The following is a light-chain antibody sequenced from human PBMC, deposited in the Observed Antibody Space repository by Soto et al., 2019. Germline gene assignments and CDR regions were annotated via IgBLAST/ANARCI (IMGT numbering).Light chain of an antibody. V-gene: IGLV1-40*01. J-gene: IGLJ3*02. Sequence: QSVLTQPPSVSGAPGQRVTISCTGSSSNTGAGYDVHWYQQFPGMAPKLLIFGNYERPSGVPDRFSGSKSGASASLAISGLQTEDEADYCCQSYDTSLNDWVFGGGTKLTVL. CDR2: GNY. CDR1: SSNTGAGYD. CDR3: QSYDTSLNDWV.